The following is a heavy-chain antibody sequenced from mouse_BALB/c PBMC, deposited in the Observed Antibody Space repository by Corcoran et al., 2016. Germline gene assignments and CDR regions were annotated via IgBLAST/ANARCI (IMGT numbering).Heavy chain of an antibody. CDR1: GYTFTNYG. V-gene: IGHV9-1*02. J-gene: IGHJ2*01. D-gene: IGHD2-4*01. Sequence: QIQLVQSGPELKKPGETVKISCKASGYTFTNYGMNWVKQAPGKGLKWMGWINTYTGEPTYADDFKGRFAFSLETSASTAYLQINNLKNEDMATYFCARLGYYDYDEDYWGQGTTLTVSS. CDR3: ARLGYYDYDEDY. CDR2: INTYTGEP.